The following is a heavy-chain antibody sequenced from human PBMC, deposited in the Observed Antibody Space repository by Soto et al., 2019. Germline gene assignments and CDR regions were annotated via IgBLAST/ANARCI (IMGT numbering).Heavy chain of an antibody. CDR2: IYSGGST. CDR3: ARDPGEYCSGGSCSNDAFDI. D-gene: IGHD2-15*01. J-gene: IGHJ3*02. Sequence: EVQLVESGGGLVQPGGSLTLSCAASGFTVSSNYMSWVRQAPGKGLEWVSVIYSGGSTYYADSVKGRFTISRDNSKNTLYLQMNSLRAEDTAVYYCARDPGEYCSGGSCSNDAFDIWGQGTMVTVSS. CDR1: GFTVSSNY. V-gene: IGHV3-66*01.